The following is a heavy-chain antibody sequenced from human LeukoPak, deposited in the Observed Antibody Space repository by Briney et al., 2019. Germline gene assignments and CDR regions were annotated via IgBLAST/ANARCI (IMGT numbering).Heavy chain of an antibody. J-gene: IGHJ4*02. CDR3: ARVGGFGGYYDSSGYFDY. Sequence: GGSLRLSCAASGFTFSSYWMSWVRQAPGKGLEWVASIKQDGSEKYYVDSVKGRFTISRDNAKNSLYLQMNSLRAEDTAVYYCARVGGFGGYYDSSGYFDYWGQGTLVTVSS. D-gene: IGHD3-22*01. V-gene: IGHV3-7*01. CDR1: GFTFSSYW. CDR2: IKQDGSEK.